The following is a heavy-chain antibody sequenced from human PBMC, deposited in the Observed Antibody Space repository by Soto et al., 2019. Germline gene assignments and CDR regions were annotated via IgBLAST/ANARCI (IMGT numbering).Heavy chain of an antibody. J-gene: IGHJ4*02. CDR2: IRGSSGST. CDR3: VKGAWLDY. CDR1: GFTFSTFD. Sequence: EVQLLESGGGLIQPGGSLILSCAASGFTFSTFDMTWVRQPPGKGLEWVSLIRGSSGSTYYADSVKGRFTISKDNSKNTLYLQMNSRRAEDTAVYFCVKGAWLDYWGQGNMVTLSS. V-gene: IGHV3-23*01.